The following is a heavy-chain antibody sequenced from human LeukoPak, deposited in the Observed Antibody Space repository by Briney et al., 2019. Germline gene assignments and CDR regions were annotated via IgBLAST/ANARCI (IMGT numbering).Heavy chain of an antibody. V-gene: IGHV3-48*03. J-gene: IGHJ4*02. CDR2: ISSSGSTI. D-gene: IGHD5-18*01. Sequence: GGSLRLSCAASGSTFSSYEMNWVRQAPGKGLEWVSYISSSGSTIYYADSVKGRFTISRDNAKNSLYLQMNSLRAEDTAVYYCASAGYSYGRFDYWGQGTLVTVSS. CDR3: ASAGYSYGRFDY. CDR1: GSTFSSYE.